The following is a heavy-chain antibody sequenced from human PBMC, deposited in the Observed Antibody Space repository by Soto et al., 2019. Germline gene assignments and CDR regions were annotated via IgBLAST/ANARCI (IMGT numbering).Heavy chain of an antibody. CDR3: ARDRAGGGGVINNWFDP. CDR2: ISAYNGNT. J-gene: IGHJ5*02. Sequence: ASVKVSCKASGYTFTSYGISWVRQAPGQGLEWMGWISAYNGNTNYAQKLQGRVTMTTDTSTSTAYMELRSLRSDDTAVYYCARDRAGGGGVINNWFDPWGQGTLVTVSS. V-gene: IGHV1-18*01. D-gene: IGHD3-10*01. CDR1: GYTFTSYG.